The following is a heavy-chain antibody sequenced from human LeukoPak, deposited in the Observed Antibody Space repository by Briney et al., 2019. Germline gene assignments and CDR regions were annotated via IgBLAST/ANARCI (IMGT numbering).Heavy chain of an antibody. Sequence: SETLSLTCTVSGGSISSYYWSWIRQPPGKGLEWIGSIYYSGSANYNPSLKSRVTISVDTSKNNFSLKLSSVTAADTAVYYCARDNSNGWYYFDYRGQGTLVTVSS. D-gene: IGHD6-19*01. V-gene: IGHV4-59*01. CDR2: IYYSGSA. J-gene: IGHJ4*02. CDR1: GGSISSYY. CDR3: ARDNSNGWYYFDY.